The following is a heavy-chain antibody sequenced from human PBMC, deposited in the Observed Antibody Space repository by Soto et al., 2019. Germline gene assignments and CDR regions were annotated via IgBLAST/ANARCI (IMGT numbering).Heavy chain of an antibody. CDR3: AGKRPSGDPRP. V-gene: IGHV4-30-2*01. CDR2: IYLIGST. J-gene: IGHJ5*02. D-gene: IGHD1-26*01. Sequence: PSETLSLTCAVSGGSISSGDYSWSWIRQPPGKGLEWIGYIYLIGSTYYNPSLKSRVTISIDTSKNQFSLKLSSVTAADTAVYYCAGKRPSGDPRPSGQGTLVTVSS. CDR1: GGSISSGDYS.